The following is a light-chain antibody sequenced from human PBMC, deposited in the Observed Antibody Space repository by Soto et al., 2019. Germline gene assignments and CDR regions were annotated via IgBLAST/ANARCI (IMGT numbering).Light chain of an antibody. CDR1: QGITNW. Sequence: DIQITQSPSSVSASVGDRVTITCRASQGITNWLAWYQQKPGKAPKLLIYAASSLQSGVPSRFSGSGSGTDFTRPISSLQPEDFETYDCQQSYSTTWTFGQGTKVDIK. CDR2: AAS. J-gene: IGKJ1*01. CDR3: QQSYSTTWT. V-gene: IGKV1-12*01.